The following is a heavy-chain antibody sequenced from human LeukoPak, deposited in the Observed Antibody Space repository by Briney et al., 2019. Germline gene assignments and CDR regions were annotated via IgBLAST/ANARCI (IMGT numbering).Heavy chain of an antibody. J-gene: IGHJ4*02. V-gene: IGHV1-18*01. D-gene: IGHD1-26*01. CDR2: ISAYNGNT. Sequence: GASVKVSCKASGYTFTSYGISWVRQAPGQGLEWMGWISAYNGNTNYAQKLQGRVTMTTDTSTSTAYMELRSLRSDDTAVYYCARDDEVIVGAQFAFDYGGQGPLVTVSS. CDR1: GYTFTSYG. CDR3: ARDDEVIVGAQFAFDY.